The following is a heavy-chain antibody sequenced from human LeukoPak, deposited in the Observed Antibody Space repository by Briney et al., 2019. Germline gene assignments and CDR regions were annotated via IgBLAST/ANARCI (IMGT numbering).Heavy chain of an antibody. CDR2: IRYDGSNK. CDR3: ARDRWGSSGWVPGGLYYYGMDV. CDR1: GFTFSSYG. Sequence: GGSLRLSCAASGFTFSSYGMHWVRQAPGKGLEWVAFIRYDGSNKYYADSVKGRFTISRDNSKNTLYLQMNSLRAEDTAVYYCARDRWGSSGWVPGGLYYYGMDVWGQGTTVTVSS. D-gene: IGHD6-19*01. J-gene: IGHJ6*02. V-gene: IGHV3-30*02.